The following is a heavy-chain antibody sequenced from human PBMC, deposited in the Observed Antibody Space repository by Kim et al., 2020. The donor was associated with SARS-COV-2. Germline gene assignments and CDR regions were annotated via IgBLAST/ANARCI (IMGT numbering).Heavy chain of an antibody. V-gene: IGHV4-59*01. CDR1: GGSISSYY. D-gene: IGHD3-10*01. CDR3: ARGPTIYYGSGSYYNRPFSFDS. Sequence: SETLSLTCTVSGGSISSYYWSWIRQPPGKGLEWIGYIYYSGSTNYNPSLKSRVTIAVDTSKNQFSLKLSSVTAADTAVYYCARGPTIYYGSGSYYNRPFSFDSWGQGTLVTVSS. CDR2: IYYSGST. J-gene: IGHJ4*02.